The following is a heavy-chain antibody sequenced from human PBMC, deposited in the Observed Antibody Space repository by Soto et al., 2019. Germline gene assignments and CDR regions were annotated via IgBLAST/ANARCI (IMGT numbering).Heavy chain of an antibody. CDR3: AREMGEDSSSWYAFDI. CDR1: GFTFSSYG. V-gene: IGHV3-33*08. D-gene: IGHD6-13*01. J-gene: IGHJ3*02. CDR2: IWYDGSNK. Sequence: GGSLRLSCAASGFTFSSYGMHWVRQAPGKGLEWVAVIWYDGSNKYYADSVKGRFTISRDNSKNTLYLQMNSLRVEDTAVYYCAREMGEDSSSWYAFDIWGQGTMVTVSS.